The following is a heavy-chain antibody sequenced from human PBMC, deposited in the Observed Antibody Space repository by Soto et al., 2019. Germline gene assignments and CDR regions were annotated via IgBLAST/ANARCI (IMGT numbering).Heavy chain of an antibody. J-gene: IGHJ6*02. Sequence: QVQLQESGPGLVKPSQTLSLTCTVSGGSISSGGYYWSWIRQHPGKGLEWIGYIYYSGRTYYNPSLKSRFPISVTTTQYQSAVKLRSVTAADTVVYYCARVWGGYSYGYYYYYGMDVWGQGTTVTVSS. CDR3: ARVWGGYSYGYYYYYGMDV. D-gene: IGHD5-18*01. CDR1: GGSISSGGYY. V-gene: IGHV4-31*03. CDR2: IYYSGRT.